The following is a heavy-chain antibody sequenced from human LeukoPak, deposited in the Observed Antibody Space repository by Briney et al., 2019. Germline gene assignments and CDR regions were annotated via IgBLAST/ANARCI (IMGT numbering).Heavy chain of an antibody. J-gene: IGHJ4*02. CDR2: TNGVETST. D-gene: IGHD5-18*01. CDR1: GFTFSMYW. V-gene: IGHV3-74*01. Sequence: PGGSLRLSCAASGFTFSMYWMHWVRQAPGEGLVWVARTNGVETSTNYADSVKGRFTIFRDNAKNTVYLQMHSLRGEDTAVYYCAREHFGYSYEYWGQGTVVTVSS. CDR3: AREHFGYSYEY.